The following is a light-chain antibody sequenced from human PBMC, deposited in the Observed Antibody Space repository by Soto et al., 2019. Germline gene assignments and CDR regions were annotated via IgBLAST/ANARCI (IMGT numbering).Light chain of an antibody. CDR1: QSVTGSY. V-gene: IGKV3-20*01. CDR3: QQYGSSPYT. J-gene: IGKJ2*01. CDR2: GAS. Sequence: ESVLTQSPGTLSLSPGERATLSCRASQSVTGSYLAWYQQKPGQAPRLLIYGASSMATGLPDRFSGSGSGTDFTLTISRLEPEDFAVYYCQQYGSSPYTFGQGTKLEIK.